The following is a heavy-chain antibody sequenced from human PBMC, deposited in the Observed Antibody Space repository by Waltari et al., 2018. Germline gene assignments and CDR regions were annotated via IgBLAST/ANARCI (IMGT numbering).Heavy chain of an antibody. D-gene: IGHD6-19*01. V-gene: IGHV3-7*03. Sequence: DVRLVESGGGLVQPGGSLSLSCSTSGFAFSNNWVSWVRQAPGKGLELVANIKEDGSEIYYVDSVKGRFTLSRDNTKNSLFLQMNSLKPDDTAVYYCAASTAWYGTYFDYWGQGSLVTVA. CDR1: GFAFSNNW. CDR2: IKEDGSEI. CDR3: AASTAWYGTYFDY. J-gene: IGHJ4*02.